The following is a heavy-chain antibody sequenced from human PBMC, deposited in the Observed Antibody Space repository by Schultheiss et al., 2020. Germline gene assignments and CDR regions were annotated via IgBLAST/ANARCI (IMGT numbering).Heavy chain of an antibody. J-gene: IGHJ3*02. CDR3: ASSEGGAFDI. V-gene: IGHV3-64*01. CDR1: GFTFSSYA. Sequence: GGSLRLSCAASGFTFSSYAMHWVRQAPGKGLEYVSAISSNGGSTYYANSVKGRFTISRDNSKNTLYLQMGSLRAEDMAVYYCASSEGGAFDIWGQGTMVTVS. CDR2: ISSNGGST. D-gene: IGHD3-10*01.